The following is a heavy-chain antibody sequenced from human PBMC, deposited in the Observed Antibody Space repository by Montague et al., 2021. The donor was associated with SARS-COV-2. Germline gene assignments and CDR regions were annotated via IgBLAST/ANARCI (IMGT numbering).Heavy chain of an antibody. D-gene: IGHD4-11*01. V-gene: IGHV3-21*01. CDR3: ASELHPNYYYGMDV. CDR2: ISSSSSYI. CDR1: VFTFSSYS. Sequence: SLRLSCVASVFTFSSYSMNWVRQAPGKGLEWVSSISSSSSYIYYAYSXKGRFTISRDDAKNSLYLQMNSLRAEDTAVYYCASELHPNYYYGMDVWGQGTTVTVSS. J-gene: IGHJ6*02.